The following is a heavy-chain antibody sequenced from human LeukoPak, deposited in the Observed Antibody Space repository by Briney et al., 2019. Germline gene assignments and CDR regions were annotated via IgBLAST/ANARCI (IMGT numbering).Heavy chain of an antibody. CDR1: GGSISSSTW. CDR3: ATGGSSWNEY. CDR2: IHRSGST. D-gene: IGHD6-13*01. V-gene: IGHV4-4*02. Sequence: SETLSLTCAVSGGSISSSTWWSWVRQPPGKGLEWIGEIHRSGSTYYNPSLESRLTMSLDKSKNQFSLNLYSMAAADTAVYFCATGGSSWNEYWGQGTLVTVSS. J-gene: IGHJ4*02.